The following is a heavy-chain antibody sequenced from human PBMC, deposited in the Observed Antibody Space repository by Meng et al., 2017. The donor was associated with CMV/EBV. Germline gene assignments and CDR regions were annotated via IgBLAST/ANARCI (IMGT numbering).Heavy chain of an antibody. Sequence: GGSLRLSCAASGFTFSSYSMNWVRQAPGKGLEWVSSISSSSSYIYYADSVKGRFTISRDNAKNSLYLQMNSLRADDTAVYYCATLAVGVGYSYGPDYWGQGTLVTVSS. J-gene: IGHJ4*02. V-gene: IGHV3-21*04. CDR1: GFTFSSYS. D-gene: IGHD5-18*01. CDR2: ISSSSSYI. CDR3: ATLAVGVGYSYGPDY.